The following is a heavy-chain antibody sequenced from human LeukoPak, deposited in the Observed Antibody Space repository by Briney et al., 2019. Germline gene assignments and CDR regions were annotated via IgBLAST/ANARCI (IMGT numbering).Heavy chain of an antibody. CDR1: GFTVSSNY. Sequence: GGSLRLSCAASGFTVSSNYMSWVRQAPGKGLEWVSVIYTGGSTFYADSVKGRFTISRDNSKNTLYLQMNSLRAEDTAVYYCARDWGYCSSTSCHLFDYWGQGTLVTVSS. CDR2: IYTGGST. CDR3: ARDWGYCSSTSCHLFDY. J-gene: IGHJ4*02. D-gene: IGHD2-2*01. V-gene: IGHV3-53*01.